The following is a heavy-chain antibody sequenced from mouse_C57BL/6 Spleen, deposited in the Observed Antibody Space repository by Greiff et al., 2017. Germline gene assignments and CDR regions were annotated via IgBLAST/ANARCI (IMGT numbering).Heavy chain of an antibody. V-gene: IGHV5-17*01. CDR2: ISSGSSTI. CDR1: GFTFSDYG. CDR3: ARAYYDYYWYFDV. J-gene: IGHJ1*03. Sequence: EVMLVESGGGLVKPGGSLKLSCAASGFTFSDYGMHWVRQAPEKGLEWVAYISSGSSTIYYADTVKGRFTISRDNAKNTLFLQMTSLRSEDTAMYYCARAYYDYYWYFDVWGTGTTVTVSS. D-gene: IGHD2-4*01.